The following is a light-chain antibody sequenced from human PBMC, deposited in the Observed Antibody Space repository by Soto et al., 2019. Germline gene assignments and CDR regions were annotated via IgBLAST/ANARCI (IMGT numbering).Light chain of an antibody. J-gene: IGLJ1*01. V-gene: IGLV2-14*01. CDR1: SSDVGGYNY. CDR2: DVS. CDR3: SSYTSSSTYV. Sequence: QSALTQPASGSGSPGQSIAISCTGTSSDVGGYNYVSWYQQQPGKAPKLMVYDVSNRPSGVSNRFSGSKSGNTASLTISGLQAEDEADYYCSSYTSSSTYVFGTGTKLTVL.